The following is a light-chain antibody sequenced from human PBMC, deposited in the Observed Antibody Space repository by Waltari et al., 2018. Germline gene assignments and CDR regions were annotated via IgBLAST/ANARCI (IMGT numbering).Light chain of an antibody. CDR3: QQYGGSPTT. J-gene: IGKJ2*01. Sequence: EIALKQSPGSLSLSPVERATLSCRASESVPNNYLAWYQQKSGPAPRLLIYGASSRATGIPDRFSGSASGTDFTLTIRRLEPEDFAVYYCQQYGGSPTTFGRGTKLEIK. CDR2: GAS. V-gene: IGKV3-20*01. CDR1: ESVPNNY.